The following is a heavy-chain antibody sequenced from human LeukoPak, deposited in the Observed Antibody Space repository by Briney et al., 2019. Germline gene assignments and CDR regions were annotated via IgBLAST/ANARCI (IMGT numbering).Heavy chain of an antibody. D-gene: IGHD3-10*01. V-gene: IGHV3-53*01. CDR2: IYSDGTT. J-gene: IGHJ6*02. CDR3: ARKRISFGSGRDLTDARLFYYSVRDV. CDR1: GFTFSTYS. Sequence: GGSLRLSCVASGFTFSTYSMNWVRQAPGKGLEWVSVIYSDGTTFYSDSVKGRFTISRDNSKNILYLQMNSLRAEDTAVYYCARKRISFGSGRDLTDARLFYYSVRDVGAQGTTVTFSS.